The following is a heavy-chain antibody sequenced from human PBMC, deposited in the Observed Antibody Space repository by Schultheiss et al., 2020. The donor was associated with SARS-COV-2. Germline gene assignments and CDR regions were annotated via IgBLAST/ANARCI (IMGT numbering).Heavy chain of an antibody. V-gene: IGHV4-61*01. J-gene: IGHJ6*02. D-gene: IGHD3-3*01. Sequence: TLSLTCTVSGGSVSSGSYYWSWIRQPPGKGLEWIGYIYYSGSTNYNPSLKSRVTISVDTSKNQFSLKLSSVTAADTAVYYCARDIKGDYDFWSGSAGSYGMDVWGQGTTVTVSS. CDR2: IYYSGST. CDR1: GGSVSSGSYY. CDR3: ARDIKGDYDFWSGSAGSYGMDV.